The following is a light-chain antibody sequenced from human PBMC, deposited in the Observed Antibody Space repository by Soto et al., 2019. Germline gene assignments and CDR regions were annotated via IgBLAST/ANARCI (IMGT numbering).Light chain of an antibody. CDR3: QQHNIAPFT. Sequence: DIQMTQSPSSLSASVGDRVTITCRASQGISNYLAWYQQKPGKVPKLLIYTASTLQSVVPSRFSGSGSGTDFTLTISSLQPEDVAVYYCQQHNIAPFTFGPGTTVGIK. CDR2: TAS. V-gene: IGKV1-27*01. J-gene: IGKJ3*01. CDR1: QGISNY.